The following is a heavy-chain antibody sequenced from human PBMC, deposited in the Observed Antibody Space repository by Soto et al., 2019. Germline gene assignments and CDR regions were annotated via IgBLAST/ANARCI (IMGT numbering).Heavy chain of an antibody. CDR3: ARTPSWGGARSSGYYWRFDY. Sequence: PGESLKISCKGSGYSFTSYWIGWVRQMPGKGLEWMGIIYPGASDTRYSPSFQGQVTISADKSISTAYLQWSSLKASDTAMYYCARTPSWGGARSSGYYWRFDYWGQGTLVTVSS. V-gene: IGHV5-51*01. J-gene: IGHJ4*02. D-gene: IGHD3-22*01. CDR2: IYPGASDT. CDR1: GYSFTSYW.